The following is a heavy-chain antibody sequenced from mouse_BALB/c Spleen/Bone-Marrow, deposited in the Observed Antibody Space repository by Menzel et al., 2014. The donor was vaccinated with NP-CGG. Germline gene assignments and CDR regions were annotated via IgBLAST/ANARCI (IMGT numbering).Heavy chain of an antibody. CDR3: AKGVNYAWFAY. J-gene: IGHJ3*01. CDR2: ISCGSSTI. Sequence: EVQRVESGGGLVQPGGSRELSCAASGFTFSSFGMHWVRQAPEKGLEWVAYISCGSSTIYYADTVKGRFTISRDNPKNPLFLQMTNLRCEDTAMYYWAKGVNYAWFAYWGQGTPVTVSS. D-gene: IGHD1-1*01. CDR1: GFTFSSFG. V-gene: IGHV5-17*02.